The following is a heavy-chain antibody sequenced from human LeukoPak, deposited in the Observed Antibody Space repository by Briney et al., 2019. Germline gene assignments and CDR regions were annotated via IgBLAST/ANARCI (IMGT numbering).Heavy chain of an antibody. D-gene: IGHD2-2*01. J-gene: IGHJ4*02. CDR2: INTNTGSP. V-gene: IGHV7-4-1*02. CDR3: AREGGIVVVPAAIIGPGY. Sequence: ASVKVSCKASGYTFTSYAMNWVRQAPGQGLEWMGWINTNTGSPTYAQGFTGRFVFSLDTSVSTAYLQISSLKAEDTAVYYCAREGGIVVVPAAIIGPGYWGQGTLVTVSS. CDR1: GYTFTSYA.